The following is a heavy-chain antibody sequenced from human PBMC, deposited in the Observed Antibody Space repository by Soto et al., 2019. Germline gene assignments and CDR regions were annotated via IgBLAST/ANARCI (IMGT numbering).Heavy chain of an antibody. V-gene: IGHV1-46*01. CDR3: KRGAVPGTKRFDY. CDR2: SNPSGGST. CDR1: ASTFTNYY. J-gene: IGHJ4*02. Sequence: ASVKVSCKASASTFTNYYIHWVRQAPGQGLEWMGTSNPSGGSTYYARRFQGRVTMTRDTSTSTDYMELSSLRSDDTAVYYCKRGAVPGTKRFDYWGQGTLVTVSS. D-gene: IGHD6-19*01.